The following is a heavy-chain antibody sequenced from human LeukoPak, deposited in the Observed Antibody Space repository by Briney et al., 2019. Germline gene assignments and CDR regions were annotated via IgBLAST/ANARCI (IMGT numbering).Heavy chain of an antibody. CDR2: INHSGST. V-gene: IGHV4-34*01. J-gene: IGHJ4*02. Sequence: SETLSLTXAVYGGSFSGYYWSWIRQTPGKGLEWIGEINHSGSTNNNPSLKSRVTISVDTSKNQFSLKLSSVTAADTAVYYCARLSYYYDSSGYYGVWGQGTLVTVSS. CDR3: ARLSYYYDSSGYYGV. D-gene: IGHD3-22*01. CDR1: GGSFSGYY.